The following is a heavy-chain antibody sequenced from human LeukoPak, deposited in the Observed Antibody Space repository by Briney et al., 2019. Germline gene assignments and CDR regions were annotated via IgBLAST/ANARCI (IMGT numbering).Heavy chain of an antibody. V-gene: IGHV4-30-2*01. CDR2: ISAAGTT. D-gene: IGHD2-2*01. CDR1: VGSISSGGYY. Sequence: PSQTLSLTCTVAVGSISSGGYYWSWVRQPPGKGLEWIAYISAAGTTFYNPSLKSRVTISLDRSKNQFSLNLTSITAADTAVYYCAGQNVPTPHDYWGQGTQVTVSS. CDR3: AGQNVPTPHDY. J-gene: IGHJ4*02.